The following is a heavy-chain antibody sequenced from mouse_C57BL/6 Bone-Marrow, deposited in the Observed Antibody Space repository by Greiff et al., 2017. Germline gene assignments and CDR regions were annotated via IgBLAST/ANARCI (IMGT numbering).Heavy chain of an antibody. CDR2: ISSGSSTI. J-gene: IGHJ1*03. D-gene: IGHD1-1*01. CDR3: ASTVVARYFDV. CDR1: GFTFSDYG. V-gene: IGHV5-17*01. Sequence: EVNLVESGGGLVKPGGSLKLSCAASGFTFSDYGMHWVRQAPEKGLEWVAYISSGSSTIYYADTVKGRFTISRDNAKNTLFLQMTSLRSEDTAMYYCASTVVARYFDVWGTGTTVTVSS.